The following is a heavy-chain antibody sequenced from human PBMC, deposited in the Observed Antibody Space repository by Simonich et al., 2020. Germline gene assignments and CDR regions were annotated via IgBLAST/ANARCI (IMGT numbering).Heavy chain of an antibody. V-gene: IGHV1-2*02. CDR3: ARVRFEAFDI. CDR1: GYTFTGYY. Sequence: QLQLLQSGAEVKKPGASVKVSCKASGYTFTGYYMHWVRQAPGQGLEWRGWISLNSGGTNYAQKVQGRVTIPRDTSISTAYMELSRLRSDDTAVYYCARVRFEAFDIWGQGTMVTVSS. J-gene: IGHJ3*02. CDR2: ISLNSGGT.